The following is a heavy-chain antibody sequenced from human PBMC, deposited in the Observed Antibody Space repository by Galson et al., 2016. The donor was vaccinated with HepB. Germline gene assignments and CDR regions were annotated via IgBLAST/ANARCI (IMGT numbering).Heavy chain of an antibody. V-gene: IGHV4-59*01. Sequence: SETLSLTCTVSGASISNFYWSWIRQPPEKGLEWIGYIYYTGSTNYNPSLKSRVTISVDTSKNQFSLKLSSVSAADTAVYYCARTSYDYSNRPHYFYYGMDVWGQGTTVTVSS. CDR1: GASISNFY. J-gene: IGHJ6*02. D-gene: IGHD4-11*01. CDR3: ARTSYDYSNRPHYFYYGMDV. CDR2: IYYTGST.